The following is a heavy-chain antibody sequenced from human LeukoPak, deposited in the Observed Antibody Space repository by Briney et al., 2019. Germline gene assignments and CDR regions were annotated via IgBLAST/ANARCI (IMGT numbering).Heavy chain of an antibody. CDR2: IYHSGST. D-gene: IGHD2-2*01. V-gene: IGHV4-30-2*01. CDR3: ASGGYCSSTSCQEAWFDP. CDR1: GFTFSSYS. J-gene: IGHJ5*02. Sequence: LRLSCAASGFTFSSYSMNWIRQPPGKGLEWIGYIYHSGSTYYDPSLKSRVTISVDRSKNQFSLKLSSVTAADTAVYYCASGGYCSSTSCQEAWFDPWGQGTLVTVSS.